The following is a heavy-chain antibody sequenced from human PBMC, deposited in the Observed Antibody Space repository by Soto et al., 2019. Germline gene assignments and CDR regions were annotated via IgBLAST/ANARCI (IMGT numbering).Heavy chain of an antibody. CDR2: IYSDDNK. D-gene: IGHD5-12*01. V-gene: IGHV2-5*02. CDR1: GFSLSTTAVG. J-gene: IGHJ4*02. CDR3: VHTAGWLHRY. Sequence: QITLKESGPTLVKPTQTLTLTCTFSGFSLSTTAVGVAWVRRPPGKALEWLALIYSDDNKYYSPSLKTRLTISKDTSKDHVVLTMTHMDPLDTATYFCVHTAGWLHRYWGQGTQVTVSS.